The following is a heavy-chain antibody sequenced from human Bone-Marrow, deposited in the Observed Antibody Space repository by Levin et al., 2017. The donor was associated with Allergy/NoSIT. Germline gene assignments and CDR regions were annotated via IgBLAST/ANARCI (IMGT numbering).Heavy chain of an antibody. CDR3: AREEGSKDIVLVPAAMGFDY. CDR2: ISSSSSTI. Sequence: GGSLRLSCAASGFTFSSYSMNWVRQAPGKGLEWVSYISSSSSTIYYADSVKGRFTISRDNAKNSLYLQMNSLRAEDTAVYYCAREEGSKDIVLVPAAMGFDYWGQGTLVTVSS. J-gene: IGHJ4*02. CDR1: GFTFSSYS. D-gene: IGHD2-2*01. V-gene: IGHV3-48*04.